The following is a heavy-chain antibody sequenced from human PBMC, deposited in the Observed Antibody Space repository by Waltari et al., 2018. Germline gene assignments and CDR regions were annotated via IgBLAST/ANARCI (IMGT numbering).Heavy chain of an antibody. CDR1: GGSISSSSYY. V-gene: IGHV4-39*07. D-gene: IGHD3-9*01. CDR3: ARDGAFPYELRYFDLDY. Sequence: QLQLQESGPGLVKPSETLSLTCTVSGGSISSSSYYWGWIRQPTGKGLEWIGSIYYSGSTYYNPSLKSRVTISVDTSKNQFSLKLSSVTAADTAVYYCARDGAFPYELRYFDLDYWGQGTLVTVSS. J-gene: IGHJ4*02. CDR2: IYYSGST.